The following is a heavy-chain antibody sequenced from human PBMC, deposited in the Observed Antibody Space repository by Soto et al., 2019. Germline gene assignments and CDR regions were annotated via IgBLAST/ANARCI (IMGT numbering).Heavy chain of an antibody. J-gene: IGHJ4*02. CDR2: IFHTGNT. V-gene: IGHV4-59*01. D-gene: IGHD3-10*01. CDR1: GDSFSSFY. Sequence: SETLSLTCTVSGDSFSSFYWTWIRQPPGKRLEWVAYIFHTGNTNYNPSLKSRVTISVDTSKNQFSLKLRSVTPADTAVYYCAALDGALDYWGPGTLVTVSS. CDR3: AALDGALDY.